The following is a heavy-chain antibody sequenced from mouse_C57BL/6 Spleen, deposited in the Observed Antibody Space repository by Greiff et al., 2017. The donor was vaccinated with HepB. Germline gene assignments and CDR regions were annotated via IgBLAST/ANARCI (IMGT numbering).Heavy chain of an antibody. D-gene: IGHD1-1*01. CDR3: ARGSRSYDYAMDY. CDR1: GYTFTSYW. J-gene: IGHJ4*01. Sequence: QVQLQQPGTELVKPGDSVKLSCKASGYTFTSYWMHWVKQRPGQGLEWIGNINPSNGGTNYNEKFKSKATLTVDKSSSTAYMQLSSLTSEDSEVYYCARGSRSYDYAMDYWGQGTSVTVSS. V-gene: IGHV1-53*01. CDR2: INPSNGGT.